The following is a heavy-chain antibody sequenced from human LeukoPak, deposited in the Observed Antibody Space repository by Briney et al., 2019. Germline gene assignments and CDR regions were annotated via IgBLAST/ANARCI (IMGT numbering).Heavy chain of an antibody. J-gene: IGHJ6*02. CDR2: INPNSGGT. V-gene: IGHV1-2*02. Sequence: GASVKVSCKASGYTFTGYYMHWVRQAPGQGLEWMGWINPNSGGTNYAQKFQGRVTMTRDTSISTAYMELSRLRSDDTAVYYCARDKLRDPYYYYGMDVWGQGPTVTVSS. CDR1: GYTFTGYY. CDR3: ARDKLRDPYYYYGMDV. D-gene: IGHD2-15*01.